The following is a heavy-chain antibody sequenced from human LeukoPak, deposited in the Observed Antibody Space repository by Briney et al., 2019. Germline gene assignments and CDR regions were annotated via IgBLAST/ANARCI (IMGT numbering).Heavy chain of an antibody. CDR1: GYTFTNYG. D-gene: IGHD2-21*01. V-gene: IGHV1-18*01. CDR2: ISGYNGDT. CDR3: ARVVFGRLYYYYYMDV. Sequence: APVKVSCKTSGYTFTNYGITWVRQAPGQGLEWMGWISGYNGDTNYAQKFQGRVSMTTDTSTSTAYMELRSLRADDTAVYYCARVVFGRLYYYYYMDVWGKGTMVTVSS. J-gene: IGHJ6*03.